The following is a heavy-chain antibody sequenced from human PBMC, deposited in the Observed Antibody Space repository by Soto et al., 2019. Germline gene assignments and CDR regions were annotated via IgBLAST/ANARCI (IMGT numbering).Heavy chain of an antibody. CDR1: GGSVSSGSYY. J-gene: IGHJ6*02. Sequence: SETLSLTCTVSGGSVSSGSYYWSWIRQPPGKGLEWIGYIYYSGSTNYNPSLKSRVTISVDTSKNQFSLKLSSVTAADTAVYYCARGVHGRITIFGVVIPPPDVWGQGTTVTVSS. D-gene: IGHD3-3*01. CDR3: ARGVHGRITIFGVVIPPPDV. CDR2: IYYSGST. V-gene: IGHV4-61*01.